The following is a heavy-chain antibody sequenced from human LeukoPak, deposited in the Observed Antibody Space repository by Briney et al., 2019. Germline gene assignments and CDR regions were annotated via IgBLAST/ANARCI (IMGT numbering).Heavy chain of an antibody. V-gene: IGHV1-69*04. CDR3: ARDRRCSGGSCYSEHYYYGMDV. CDR1: GGTFSSYT. J-gene: IGHJ6*02. Sequence: SVKVSCKASGGTFSSYTISWVRQAPGQGLEWMGRIIPILGIANYAQKFQGRVTITADKSTSTAYMGLSSLRSEDTAAYYCARDRRCSGGSCYSEHYYYGMDVWGQGTTVTVSS. D-gene: IGHD2-15*01. CDR2: IIPILGIA.